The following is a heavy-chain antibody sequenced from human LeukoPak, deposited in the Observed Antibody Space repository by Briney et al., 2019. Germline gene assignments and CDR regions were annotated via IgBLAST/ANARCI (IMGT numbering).Heavy chain of an antibody. CDR1: GGSISSYY. D-gene: IGHD3-16*01. Sequence: SETLSLTCTVSGGSISSYYWSWIRQPPGKGLEWIGYIYYSGSTNYNPSLKSRDTISVDTSKNQFSLKLSSVTAADTAVYYCARDVLEGGFDYWGQGTLVTVSS. CDR2: IYYSGST. J-gene: IGHJ4*02. V-gene: IGHV4-59*01. CDR3: ARDVLEGGFDY.